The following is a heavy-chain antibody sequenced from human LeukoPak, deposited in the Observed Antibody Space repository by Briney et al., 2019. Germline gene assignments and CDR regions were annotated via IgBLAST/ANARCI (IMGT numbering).Heavy chain of an antibody. CDR1: GGPISSGGYS. CDR2: IYHSGST. V-gene: IGHV4-30-2*01. Sequence: SETLSLTCAVSGGPISSGGYSWSWIRQPPGKGLEWIGYIYHSGSTYYNPSLKSRVTISVDRSKNQFSLKLSSVTAADTAVYYCARGGMEWLQLDYWGRGTLVTVSS. J-gene: IGHJ4*02. CDR3: ARGGMEWLQLDY. D-gene: IGHD5-24*01.